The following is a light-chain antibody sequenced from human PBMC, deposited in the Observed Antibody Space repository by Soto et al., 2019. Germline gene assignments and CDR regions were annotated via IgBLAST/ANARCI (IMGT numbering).Light chain of an antibody. CDR2: KAS. Sequence: IQMTQSPSTLSASVGDRVTITCRASQSLSTWLAWYQQKPGKAPKLLIYKASSLESGVPSRFSGSGSGTEFTLTISSLQPDDFATYYCQQYYLFPITFGQGTRLEIK. CDR1: QSLSTW. CDR3: QQYYLFPIT. J-gene: IGKJ5*01. V-gene: IGKV1-5*03.